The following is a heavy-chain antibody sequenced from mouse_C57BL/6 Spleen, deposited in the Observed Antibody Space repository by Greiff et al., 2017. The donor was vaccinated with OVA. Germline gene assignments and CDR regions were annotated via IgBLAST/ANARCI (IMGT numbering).Heavy chain of an antibody. V-gene: IGHV1-53*01. CDR3: ARSVYDGYPWFAY. CDR2: INPSYGGT. CDR1: GYTFTSYW. Sequence: QVQLQQPGTELVKPGASVKLSCKASGYTFTSYWMHWVKQRPGQGLEWIGNINPSYGGTNYNEKFKSKATLTVDKSSSTAYMQLSSLTSEDSAVYYCARSVYDGYPWFAYWGQGTLVTVSA. D-gene: IGHD2-3*01. J-gene: IGHJ3*01.